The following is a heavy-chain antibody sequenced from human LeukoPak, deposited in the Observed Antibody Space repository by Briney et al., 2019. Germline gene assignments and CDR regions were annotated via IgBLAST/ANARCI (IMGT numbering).Heavy chain of an antibody. CDR3: ARDLRGIGDETAF. J-gene: IGHJ4*02. CDR2: INSDGATT. CDR1: GFTFSTYW. Sequence: GGSLRLSCAASGFTFSTYWMHWVRQAPGKGLVWVSRINSDGATTTYADSVKGRFTISRDNAKNTLFLHISSLRAEDTAIYYCARDLRGIGDETAFWGQGTLVTVSS. V-gene: IGHV3-74*03. D-gene: IGHD3-16*01.